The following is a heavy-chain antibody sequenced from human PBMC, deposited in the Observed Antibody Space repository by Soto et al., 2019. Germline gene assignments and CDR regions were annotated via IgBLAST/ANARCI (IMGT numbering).Heavy chain of an antibody. CDR2: ISAYNGNT. J-gene: IGHJ3*02. D-gene: IGHD6-19*01. CDR1: GYTFTSYG. V-gene: IGHV1-18*01. CDR3: ARGPRPYSSGWDGPGAFDI. Sequence: ASVKVSCKASGYTFTSYGISWVRQAPGQGLEWMGWISAYNGNTNYAQKLQGRVTMTTDTSTSTAYMELRSLRSEDTAVYYCARGPRPYSSGWDGPGAFDIWGQGTMVTVSS.